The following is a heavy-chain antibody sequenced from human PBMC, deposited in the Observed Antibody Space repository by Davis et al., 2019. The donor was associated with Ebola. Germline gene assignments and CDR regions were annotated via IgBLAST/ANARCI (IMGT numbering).Heavy chain of an antibody. J-gene: IGHJ5*02. CDR1: GGSISTYF. CDR3: ARLLYYGSGSLLWFDP. V-gene: IGHV4-4*07. CDR2: IYSSGNT. Sequence: PSETLSLTCTVSGGSISTYFWNWIRQPAGQGLEWIGRIYSSGNTNYSPSLKSRVTMSVDTSKNQFSLKLSSVTAADTAVYYCARLLYYGSGSLLWFDPWGQGALVTVSS. D-gene: IGHD3-10*01.